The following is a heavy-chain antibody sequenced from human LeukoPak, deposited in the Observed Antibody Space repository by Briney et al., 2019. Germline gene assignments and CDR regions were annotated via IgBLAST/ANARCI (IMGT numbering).Heavy chain of an antibody. Sequence: GGSLRLSCAASGFTFSDYYMSWIRQAPGKGLEWVSYISSSGSTIYYADSVKGRFTISRDNAKNSLYLQMNSLRAEDTAVYYCARADIVVVVAAAHDAFDIWGQGTMVTVSS. J-gene: IGHJ3*02. CDR1: GFTFSDYY. CDR2: ISSSGSTI. V-gene: IGHV3-11*01. CDR3: ARADIVVVVAAAHDAFDI. D-gene: IGHD2-15*01.